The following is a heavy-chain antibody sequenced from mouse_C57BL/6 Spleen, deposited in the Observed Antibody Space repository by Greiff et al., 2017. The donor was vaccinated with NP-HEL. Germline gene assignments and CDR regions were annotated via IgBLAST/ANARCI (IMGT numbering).Heavy chain of an antibody. D-gene: IGHD2-1*01. J-gene: IGHJ2*01. V-gene: IGHV1-15*01. CDR2: IDPETGGT. CDR3: TSYGNSLFDY. Sequence: VKLQESGAELVRPGASVTLSCKASGYTFTDYEMHWVKQTPVHGLEWIGAIDPETGGTAYNQKFKGKAILTADKSSSTAYMELRSLTSEDSAVYYCTSYGNSLFDYWGQGTTLTVSS. CDR1: GYTFTDYE.